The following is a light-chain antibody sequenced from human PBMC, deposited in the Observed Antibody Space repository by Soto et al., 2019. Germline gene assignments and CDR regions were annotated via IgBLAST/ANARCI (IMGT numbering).Light chain of an antibody. CDR3: MQGSYWPYT. J-gene: IGKJ3*01. CDR2: QVS. Sequence: EAVMTQSPLSLSVTLGQPASISCRSSQSLLHSHGNTYLNWFQQRPGQPPRRLIYQVSKRDSGVPERFSGGGSGTDFKLKISRVEAEDVGIYYCMQGSYWPYTFGPG. CDR1: QSLLHSHGNTY. V-gene: IGKV2-30*02.